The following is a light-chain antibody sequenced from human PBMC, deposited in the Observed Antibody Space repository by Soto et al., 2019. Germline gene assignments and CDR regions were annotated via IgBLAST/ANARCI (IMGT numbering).Light chain of an antibody. CDR2: GNS. CDR1: SSNIGAGYD. Sequence: QAVVTQPPSVSGAPGQRVTISCTGSSSNIGAGYDVHWYQQLPGTAPKLLIYGNSNRPSGVPERFSGSKSGTSASLAITGLQAEDEADYYCQSYDSSLSGAVFGGGTQLTVL. J-gene: IGLJ7*01. CDR3: QSYDSSLSGAV. V-gene: IGLV1-40*01.